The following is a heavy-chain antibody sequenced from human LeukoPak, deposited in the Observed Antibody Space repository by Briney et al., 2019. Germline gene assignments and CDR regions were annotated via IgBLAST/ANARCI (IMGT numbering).Heavy chain of an antibody. CDR1: GGSISSYY. J-gene: IGHJ4*02. V-gene: IGHV4-59*01. Sequence: SGTLSLTCTVSGGSISSYYWSWIRQPPGKGLEWIGYIYYSGSTNYNPSLKSRVTISVDTSKNQFSLKLSSVTAADTAVYYCARDREDGYNDYWGQGTLVTVSS. CDR3: ARDREDGYNDY. CDR2: IYYSGST. D-gene: IGHD5-24*01.